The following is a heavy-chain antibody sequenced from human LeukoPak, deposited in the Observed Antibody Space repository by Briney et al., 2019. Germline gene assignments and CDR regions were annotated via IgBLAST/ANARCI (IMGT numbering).Heavy chain of an antibody. CDR1: GYTFTSYY. D-gene: IGHD2-15*01. Sequence: ASVKVSCKASGYTFTSYYMHWVRQAPGQGLEWMGIINPNGGSTSYAQKFQGRVTMTRDTSTSTAYMELSSLRSEDTAVYYCARTYCSGGSCPSSYSWFDPWGQGTLVTVSS. V-gene: IGHV1-46*01. J-gene: IGHJ5*02. CDR2: INPNGGST. CDR3: ARTYCSGGSCPSSYSWFDP.